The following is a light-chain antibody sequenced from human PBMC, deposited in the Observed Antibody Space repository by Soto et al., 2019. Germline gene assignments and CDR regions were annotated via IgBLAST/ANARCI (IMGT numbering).Light chain of an antibody. V-gene: IGLV2-14*01. CDR1: SSDVGGFDS. Sequence: QSALTQPASVSGSPGQSITLSCTGTSSDVGGFDSVSWYQQHPGSAPKLMIYEVTNRPSGVSHRFSGSKSGNTASLIISGLQTEDEADYYCSSYTSSNTLVFGTGTKVTVL. CDR3: SSYTSSNTLV. CDR2: EVT. J-gene: IGLJ1*01.